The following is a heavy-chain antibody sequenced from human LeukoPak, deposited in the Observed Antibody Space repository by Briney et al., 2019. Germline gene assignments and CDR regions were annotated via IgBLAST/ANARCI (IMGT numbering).Heavy chain of an antibody. V-gene: IGHV3-66*01. CDR3: ARVSYGSGSYYFID. Sequence: GGSLRLSCAATGFTVSSNYMSWVRQAPGKGLEWVSVIYSGGSTYYADSVKGRFTISRDNSKNTLYLQVNSLRAEDTAVYYCARVSYGSGSYYFIDWGQGTLVTVSS. CDR2: IYSGGST. CDR1: GFTVSSNY. D-gene: IGHD3-10*01. J-gene: IGHJ4*02.